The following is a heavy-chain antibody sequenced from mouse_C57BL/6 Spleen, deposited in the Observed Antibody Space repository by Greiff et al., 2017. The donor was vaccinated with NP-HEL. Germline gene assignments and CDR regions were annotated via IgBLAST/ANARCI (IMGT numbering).Heavy chain of an antibody. CDR2: IWSGGST. CDR3: ARRGYYDYLYYAMDY. Sequence: VKLVESGPGLVQPSQSLSITCTVSGFSLTSYGVHWVRQSPGKGLEWLGVIWSGGSTDYNAAFISRLSISKDNSKSQVFFKMNSLQADDTAIYYCARRGYYDYLYYAMDYWGQGTSVTVSS. CDR1: GFSLTSYG. J-gene: IGHJ4*01. V-gene: IGHV2-2*01. D-gene: IGHD2-4*01.